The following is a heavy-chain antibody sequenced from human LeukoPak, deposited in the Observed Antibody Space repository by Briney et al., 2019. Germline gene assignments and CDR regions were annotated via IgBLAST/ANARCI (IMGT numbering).Heavy chain of an antibody. V-gene: IGHV4-39*07. J-gene: IGHJ4*01. Sequence: PSEALSLTCTVSGGSISSSRYYWAWIRQPPGKGLEWIGTVSHTGATQYSPSLTSRVTISLDTSKNQFSLSLNSVTAADTAIFYCARSMVTTDRNFDHWGQGTLVTVSS. D-gene: IGHD2-21*02. CDR3: ARSMVTTDRNFDH. CDR2: VSHTGAT. CDR1: GGSISSSRYY.